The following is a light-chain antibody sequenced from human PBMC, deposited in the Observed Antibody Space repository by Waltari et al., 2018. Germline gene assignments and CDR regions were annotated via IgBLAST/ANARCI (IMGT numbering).Light chain of an antibody. V-gene: IGKV3-20*01. CDR3: QQHGTLPAT. CDR1: QRVGSSS. J-gene: IGKJ1*01. CDR2: RAS. Sequence: EIVLTQSPGTASLSPGERVTLSCRASQRVGSSSLAWYQQKPGQAPRLVIYRASRRATGIPDRCSGSGSGTDFSLTISRLEPEDFAVYYCQQHGTLPATFGQGTKVELK.